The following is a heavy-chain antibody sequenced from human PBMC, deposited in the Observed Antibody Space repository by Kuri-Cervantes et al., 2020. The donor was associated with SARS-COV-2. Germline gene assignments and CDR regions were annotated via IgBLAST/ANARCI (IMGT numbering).Heavy chain of an antibody. CDR1: GFTFSSYS. V-gene: IGHV3-21*01. CDR2: ISSSSSYI. D-gene: IGHD3/OR15-3a*01. Sequence: GGSLRLSCAASGFTFSSYSMNWVRQAPGRGLEWVSSISSSSSYIYYADSVKGRFTISRDNAKNSLYLQMNSLRVEDTAVYYCARAGGLADAFDIWGQGTMVTVSS. CDR3: ARAGGLADAFDI. J-gene: IGHJ3*02.